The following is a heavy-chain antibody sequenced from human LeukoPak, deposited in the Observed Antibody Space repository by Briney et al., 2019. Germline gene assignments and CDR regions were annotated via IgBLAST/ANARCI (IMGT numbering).Heavy chain of an antibody. CDR1: GGTFSSYA. Sequence: SVKVSCKASGGTFSSYAISWVHQAPGKGLEWMGGIIPIFGTANYAQKFQGRVTITTDESTSTAYMELSSLRSEDTAVYYCAVDIEADYWGQGTLVTVSS. V-gene: IGHV1-69*05. CDR2: IIPIFGTA. D-gene: IGHD5-12*01. CDR3: AVDIEADY. J-gene: IGHJ4*02.